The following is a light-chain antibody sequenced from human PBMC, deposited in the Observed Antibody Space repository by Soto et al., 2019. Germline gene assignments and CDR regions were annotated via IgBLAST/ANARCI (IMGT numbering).Light chain of an antibody. CDR1: SSDVGGYNY. J-gene: IGLJ1*01. CDR3: SSYTTSGSYV. V-gene: IGLV2-14*01. CDR2: GVI. Sequence: QSALTQPASVSGSPGQSLTISCAGTSSDVGGYNYVSWYQQHPGKAPKLLIYGVINRPSGVSNRFSGSKSGNTASLTISGLQAEDEADYYCSSYTTSGSYVFGTGTKVTVL.